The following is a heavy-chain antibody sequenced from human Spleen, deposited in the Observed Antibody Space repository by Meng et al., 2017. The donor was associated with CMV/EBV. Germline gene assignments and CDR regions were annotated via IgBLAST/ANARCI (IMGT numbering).Heavy chain of an antibody. CDR2: ITSSSSYI. CDR1: EFTFSSHN. CDR3: ARADSSGYFMDY. Sequence: GGSLRLSCAASEFTFSSHNMNWVRQAPGKGLEWVSSITSSSSYIYYADSVKGRFTISRDNAKNSLYLQMNSLRAEDTAVYYCARADSSGYFMDYWGQGTLVTVSS. D-gene: IGHD3-22*01. J-gene: IGHJ4*02. V-gene: IGHV3-21*01.